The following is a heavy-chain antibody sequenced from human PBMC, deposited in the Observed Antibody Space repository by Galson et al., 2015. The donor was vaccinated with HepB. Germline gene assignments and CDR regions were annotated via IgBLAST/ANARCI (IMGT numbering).Heavy chain of an antibody. CDR1: GFTVSSNY. D-gene: IGHD2-2*01. CDR2: IYSGGST. V-gene: IGHV3-66*02. CDR3: ASSAMTRGKFDY. Sequence: SLRLSCAASGFTVSSNYMSWVRQAPGKGLEWVSVIYSGGSTYYADSVKGRFTISRDNSKNTLYLQMNSLRAEDTAVYYCASSAMTRGKFDYWGQGTLVTVSS. J-gene: IGHJ4*02.